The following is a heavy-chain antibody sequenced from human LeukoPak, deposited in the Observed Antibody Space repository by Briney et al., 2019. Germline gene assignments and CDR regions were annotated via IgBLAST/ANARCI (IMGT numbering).Heavy chain of an antibody. CDR3: ARDLRDSSGYNGYYFDY. CDR1: GYTFTSYG. V-gene: IGHV1-18*01. D-gene: IGHD3-22*01. Sequence: EASVKVSCKASGYTFTSYGISWVRQAPGQGFEWMGWISAYNGNTNYAQKLQGRVTMTTDTSTSTAYMELRSLRSDDTAVYYCARDLRDSSGYNGYYFDYWGQGTLVTVSS. J-gene: IGHJ4*02. CDR2: ISAYNGNT.